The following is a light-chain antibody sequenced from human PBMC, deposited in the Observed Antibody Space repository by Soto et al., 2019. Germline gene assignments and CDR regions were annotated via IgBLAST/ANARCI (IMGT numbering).Light chain of an antibody. CDR2: GAS. Sequence: EIVMTQSPATLSVSPGERATLSCRASQSVRSNLAWYQQKPGQGPRLLIYGASTRATGLPARFSGSGSGTEFTLTISSLQSEDFAVYYCQQYNNWPPTFGQGTKVEIK. CDR1: QSVRSN. J-gene: IGKJ1*01. CDR3: QQYNNWPPT. V-gene: IGKV3-15*01.